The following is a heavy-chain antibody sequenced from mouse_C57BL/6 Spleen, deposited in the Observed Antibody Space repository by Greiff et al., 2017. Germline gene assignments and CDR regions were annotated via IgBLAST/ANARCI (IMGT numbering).Heavy chain of an antibody. D-gene: IGHD2-1*01. J-gene: IGHJ1*03. V-gene: IGHV1-15*01. CDR3: TRDLNGNYRYWYFDV. CDR2: IDPETGGT. CDR1: GYTFTDYE. Sequence: VQLQESGAELVRPGASVTLSCKASGYTFTDYEMHWVKQTPVHGLEWIGAIDPETGGTAYNQKFKGKAILTADKSSSTAYMELRSLTSEDSAVYYCTRDLNGNYRYWYFDVWGTGTTVTVSS.